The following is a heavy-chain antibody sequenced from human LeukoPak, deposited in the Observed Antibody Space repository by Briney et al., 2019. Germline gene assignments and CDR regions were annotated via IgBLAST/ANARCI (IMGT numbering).Heavy chain of an antibody. V-gene: IGHV3-53*01. CDR2: IYSGGDT. J-gene: IGHJ4*02. CDR1: GFTFSSYA. Sequence: GGSLRLSCAASGFTFSSYAMTWVRQAPGKGLEWVSFIYSGGDTYYADSVKGRFTISRDNSKNTFHLQMNSLRAEDTAVYYCARRAGDYSHPYDYWGQGTLVTVSS. D-gene: IGHD3-22*01. CDR3: ARRAGDYSHPYDY.